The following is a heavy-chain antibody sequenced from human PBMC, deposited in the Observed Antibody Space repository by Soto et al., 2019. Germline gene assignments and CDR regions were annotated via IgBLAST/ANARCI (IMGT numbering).Heavy chain of an antibody. V-gene: IGHV1-69*12. CDR2: IIPIFGTA. CDR1: GGTFSSYA. J-gene: IGHJ3*02. Sequence: QVQLVQSGAEVKKPGSSVKVSCKASGGTFSSYAISWVRQAPGQGLEWMGGIIPIFGTANYAQKFQGRVTITADESTSTAYMELSSLRSEDTAVYYCASRPVAYCGGDCYGGRAFDIWGQGTMVTVSS. CDR3: ASRPVAYCGGDCYGGRAFDI. D-gene: IGHD2-21*02.